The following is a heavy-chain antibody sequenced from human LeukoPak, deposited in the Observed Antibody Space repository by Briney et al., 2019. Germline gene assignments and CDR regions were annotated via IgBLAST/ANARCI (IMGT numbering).Heavy chain of an antibody. CDR1: GGSISSSSYY. J-gene: IGHJ6*03. Sequence: SETLSLTCTVSGGSISSSSYYWGWIRQPPGKGLEWIGSVYYSGNRYYNPSLKSRVTISVDTSKNQFSLKLSSVTAADTAVYYCARGVRDVASPLYYMDVWGKGTTVTVSS. CDR2: VYYSGNR. V-gene: IGHV4-39*07. CDR3: ARGVRDVASPLYYMDV. D-gene: IGHD3-10*01.